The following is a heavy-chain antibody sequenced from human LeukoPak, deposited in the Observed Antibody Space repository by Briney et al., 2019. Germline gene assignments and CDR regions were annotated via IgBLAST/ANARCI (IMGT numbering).Heavy chain of an antibody. CDR1: GYSFTSYW. CDR3: ARPPSRGYSSSFEY. Sequence: GESLKISCKGSGYSFTSYWIGWVRQVPGKGLEWMGIIYPDESNIRYSPSFQGQVTISADKSISTAYLQWSSLKASDTAMYYCARPPSRGYSSSFEYWGQGTLVTVSS. V-gene: IGHV5-51*01. CDR2: IYPDESNI. D-gene: IGHD2-2*03. J-gene: IGHJ4*02.